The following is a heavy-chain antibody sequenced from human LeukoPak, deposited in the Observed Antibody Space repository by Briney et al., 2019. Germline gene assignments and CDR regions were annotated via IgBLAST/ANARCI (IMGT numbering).Heavy chain of an antibody. J-gene: IGHJ4*02. CDR3: AKGGATVIDY. CDR1: AFTFSSYL. D-gene: IGHD4-17*01. CDR2: INSDGIST. V-gene: IGHV3-74*01. Sequence: GGSLILSCAASAFTFSSYLMHWVRQAPGKGLVWVSRINSDGISTSYADSVKGRFTISRDNAKNTLYLQMNSLRAEDTAVYYCAKGGATVIDYWGQGTLVTVSS.